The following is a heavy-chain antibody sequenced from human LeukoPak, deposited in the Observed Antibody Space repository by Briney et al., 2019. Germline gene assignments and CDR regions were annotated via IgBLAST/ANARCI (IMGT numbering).Heavy chain of an antibody. Sequence: ASVKVSCKASGYTFTSYDINWVRQATGQGLEWMGWMNPNSGNTGYAQKFQGRVTMTRNTSISTAYMELSSLRSEDTAVYYCARGFGPVAANYYMDVWGKGTTVTISS. V-gene: IGHV1-8*01. CDR2: MNPNSGNT. J-gene: IGHJ6*03. CDR1: GYTFTSYD. CDR3: ARGFGPVAANYYMDV. D-gene: IGHD2-15*01.